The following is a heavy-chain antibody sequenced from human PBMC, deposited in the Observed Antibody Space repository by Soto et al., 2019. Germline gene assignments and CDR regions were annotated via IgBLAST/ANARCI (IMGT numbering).Heavy chain of an antibody. CDR1: GAAFSNYT. CDR2: VIPLLDAS. CDR3: ASGKSQMSQDRMGFYYYMDF. Sequence: QVQLVQSGADVKKPGSSVKISCTASGAAFSNYTFTWVRRAPGEGLEWVGRVIPLLDASNYAEKFQDRVTISADRSTSTVYMELSGLRSEDSAIYYCASGKSQMSQDRMGFYYYMDFWCKGTSVTVSS. D-gene: IGHD2-15*01. V-gene: IGHV1-69*08. J-gene: IGHJ6*03.